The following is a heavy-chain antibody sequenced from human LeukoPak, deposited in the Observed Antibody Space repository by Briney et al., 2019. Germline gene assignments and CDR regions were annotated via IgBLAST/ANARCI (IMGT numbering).Heavy chain of an antibody. Sequence: GGSLRLSCAVSGFTFSNFWMSWVRQAPGKGLEWVANIKEDGSEKYYVDSVKGRFTISRDNAKNSLFLQMNSLRNEDTAVYYCVRDAVTAYWGQGTLATVSS. J-gene: IGHJ4*02. V-gene: IGHV3-7*01. CDR1: GFTFSNFW. D-gene: IGHD1-14*01. CDR3: VRDAVTAY. CDR2: IKEDGSEK.